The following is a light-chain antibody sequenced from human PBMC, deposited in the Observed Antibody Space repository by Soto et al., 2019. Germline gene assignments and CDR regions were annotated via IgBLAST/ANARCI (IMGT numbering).Light chain of an antibody. CDR1: QSINSY. CDR2: AAS. Sequence: DIQMTQSPSSLSASVGDRVTITCRASQSINSYLNWYQQKPGKAPKLLIYAASSLQSGVPSRFSGSGSGTDFTLTISSLQPEDFATYYCQQSYTTETFGPGTKVDIK. J-gene: IGKJ3*01. V-gene: IGKV1-39*01. CDR3: QQSYTTET.